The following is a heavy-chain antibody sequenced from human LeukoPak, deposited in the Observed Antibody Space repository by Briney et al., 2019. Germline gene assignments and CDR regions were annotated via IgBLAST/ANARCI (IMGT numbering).Heavy chain of an antibody. D-gene: IGHD3-22*01. CDR3: ARGGSGNPYYYDSSGYYYDY. CDR1: GYTFTYYY. CDR2: INPKSGDT. V-gene: IGHV1-2*02. J-gene: IGHJ4*02. Sequence: ASVTVSCKASGYTFTYYYMHWVRQAPGQGLEWMGWINPKSGDTHYAQKFQGRVTMTRDMSTSTVYMELSSLRSEDTAVYYCARGGSGNPYYYDSSGYYYDYWGQGTLVTVSS.